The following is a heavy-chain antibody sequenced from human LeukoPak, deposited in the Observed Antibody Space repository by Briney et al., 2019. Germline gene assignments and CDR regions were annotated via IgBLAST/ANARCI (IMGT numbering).Heavy chain of an antibody. CDR2: IYYSGST. V-gene: IGHV4-39*07. J-gene: IGHJ4*02. Sequence: SETLSLTCTVSGGSISSYYWGWIRQPPGKGLEWIGSIYYSGSTYYNPSLKSRVTISVDTSKNQFSLKLSSVTAADTAVYYCARLSTKRVVVVTADGHYYFDYWGQGTLVTVSS. D-gene: IGHD2-21*02. CDR3: ARLSTKRVVVVTADGHYYFDY. CDR1: GGSISSYY.